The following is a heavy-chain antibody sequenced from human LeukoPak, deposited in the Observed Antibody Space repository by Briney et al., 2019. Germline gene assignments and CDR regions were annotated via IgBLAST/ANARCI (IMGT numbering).Heavy chain of an antibody. CDR3: AKFENDYGDYWYFDY. D-gene: IGHD4-17*01. CDR2: ISGSGGST. CDR1: GFTFSSYA. Sequence: PGGSLRLSCAASGFTFSSYAMSWVRQAPGKGLEWVSAISGSGGSTYYADSVKGRFTISRGNSKNTLYLRMNSLRAEDTAVYYCAKFENDYGDYWYFDYWGQGTLVTVSS. J-gene: IGHJ4*02. V-gene: IGHV3-23*01.